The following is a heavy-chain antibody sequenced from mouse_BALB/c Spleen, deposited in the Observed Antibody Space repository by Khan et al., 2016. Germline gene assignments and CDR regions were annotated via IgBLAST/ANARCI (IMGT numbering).Heavy chain of an antibody. J-gene: IGHJ2*01. Sequence: VELVESGAELAKPGASVKMSCKASGYTFTSYWMHWVKQRPGQGLEWIGYINPSTGYTEYNQKFKDKATLTADKSSSTAYMQLSSLTSEDSAVYYCAYYGNYDYWGQGTTLTVSS. V-gene: IGHV1-7*01. D-gene: IGHD2-1*01. CDR3: AYYGNYDY. CDR1: GYTFTSYW. CDR2: INPSTGYT.